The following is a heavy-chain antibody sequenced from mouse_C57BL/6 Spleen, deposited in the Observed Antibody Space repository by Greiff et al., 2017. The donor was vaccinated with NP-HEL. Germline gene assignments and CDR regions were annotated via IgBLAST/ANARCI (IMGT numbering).Heavy chain of an antibody. J-gene: IGHJ1*03. CDR3: ARGWYFDV. CDR1: GYTFTDYY. Sequence: EVQLQQSGPELVKPGASVKISCKASGYTFTDYYMNWVKQSHGKSLEWIGDINPNNGGTSYNQKFKGKATLTVDKSSSTAYMELRSLTSEDSAVYYCARGWYFDVGGTGTTVTVSS. V-gene: IGHV1-26*01. CDR2: INPNNGGT.